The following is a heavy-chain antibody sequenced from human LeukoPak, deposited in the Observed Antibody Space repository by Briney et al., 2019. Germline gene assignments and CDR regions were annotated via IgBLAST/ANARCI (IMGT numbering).Heavy chain of an antibody. CDR3: VRIIYFDY. CDR2: ISGSGGST. CDR1: GFIFSKYA. J-gene: IGHJ4*02. D-gene: IGHD1-14*01. Sequence: GGSLRLSCAASGFIFSKYAMSWVRQAPGKGLEWVSSISGSGGSTYCADSVKGRFTISRDNSKNTLHLQTNSLRAEDTAVYYCVRIIYFDYWGQGTLVTVSS. V-gene: IGHV3-23*01.